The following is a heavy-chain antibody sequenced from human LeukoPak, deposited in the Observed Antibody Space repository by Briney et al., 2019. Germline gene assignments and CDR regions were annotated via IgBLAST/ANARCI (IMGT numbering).Heavy chain of an antibody. CDR1: GGSFSGYY. CDR2: INHSGST. V-gene: IGHV4-34*01. D-gene: IGHD2-2*01. J-gene: IGHJ5*02. CDR3: ARSRPFSCSSTSCYGEFDP. Sequence: SETLSLTCAVYGGSFSGYYWSWIRQPPGKGLEWIGEINHSGSTNYNPSLKSRVTISVDTSKNQFSLKLSSVTAADTAVYYCARSRPFSCSSTSCYGEFDPWGQGTLVTVSS.